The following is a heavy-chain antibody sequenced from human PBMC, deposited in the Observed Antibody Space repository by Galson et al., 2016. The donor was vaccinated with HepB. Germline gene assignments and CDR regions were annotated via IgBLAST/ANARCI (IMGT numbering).Heavy chain of an antibody. D-gene: IGHD3-16*02. CDR3: ARGNYVWGNYRYTLDY. V-gene: IGHV3-20*04. CDR2: LNWNGGST. CDR1: GFTFDDYG. Sequence: SLRLSCAASGFTFDDYGMNWVRQAPGKGLEWVSGLNWNGGSTAYADSVKGRFTISRDNAKNSLYLQMNSLGAEDTALYYCARGNYVWGNYRYTLDYWGQGRLVTVSS. J-gene: IGHJ4*02.